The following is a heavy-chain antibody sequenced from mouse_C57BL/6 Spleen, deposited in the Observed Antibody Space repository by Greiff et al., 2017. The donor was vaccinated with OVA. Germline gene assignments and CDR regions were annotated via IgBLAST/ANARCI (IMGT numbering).Heavy chain of an antibody. CDR1: GYTFTSYW. J-gene: IGHJ4*01. CDR3: ARRYYGSRYYAMDY. D-gene: IGHD1-1*01. Sequence: QVQLQQPGAELVRPGTSVKLSCKASGYTFTSYWMHWVKQRPGQGLEWIGVIDPSDSYTNYNQKFKGKATLTVDTSSSTAYMQLSSLTSEDSAVYYCARRYYGSRYYAMDYWGQGTSVTVSS. V-gene: IGHV1-59*01. CDR2: IDPSDSYT.